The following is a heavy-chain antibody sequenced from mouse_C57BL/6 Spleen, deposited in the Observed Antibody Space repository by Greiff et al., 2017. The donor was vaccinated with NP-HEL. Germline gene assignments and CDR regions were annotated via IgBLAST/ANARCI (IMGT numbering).Heavy chain of an antibody. J-gene: IGHJ4*01. D-gene: IGHD2-5*01. CDR3: ARSRSNYSYYYAMDY. CDR1: GYAFTNYL. CDR2: INPGSGGT. V-gene: IGHV1-54*01. Sequence: QVQLQQSGAELVRPGTSVKVSCKASGYAFTNYLIEWVKQRPGQGLEWIGVINPGSGGTNYNEKFKGKATLTADKSSSTAYMQLSSLTSEDSAVYFCARSRSNYSYYYAMDYWGQGTSVTVSS.